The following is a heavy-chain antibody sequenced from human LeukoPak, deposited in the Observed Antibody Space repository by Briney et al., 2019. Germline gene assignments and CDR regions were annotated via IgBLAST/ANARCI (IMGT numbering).Heavy chain of an antibody. CDR3: ARANDYGGNCYFDY. Sequence: PSETLSLTCAVYGVSFSGYYWSWIRQPPGKGLEWIGEINHSGSTNYNPSLKSRVTISVDTSKNQFSLKLSSVTAADTAVYYCARANDYGGNCYFDYWGQGTLVTVSS. V-gene: IGHV4-34*01. CDR1: GVSFSGYY. D-gene: IGHD4-23*01. CDR2: INHSGST. J-gene: IGHJ4*02.